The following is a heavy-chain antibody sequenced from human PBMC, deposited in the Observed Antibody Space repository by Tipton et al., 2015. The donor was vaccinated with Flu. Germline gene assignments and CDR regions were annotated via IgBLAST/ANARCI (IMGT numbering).Heavy chain of an antibody. D-gene: IGHD6-19*01. CDR3: AKDDGRSYSSGWTLDALDI. J-gene: IGHJ3*02. CDR1: AFTFSSYG. Sequence: SLRLSCAASAFTFSSYGMSWVRQAPGKGLEWVSGISSSSVYTYYADSVKGRFTISRDNSKNTLYLQMNSLRAEDTAVYYCAKDDGRSYSSGWTLDALDIWGQGTMVPVSS. CDR2: ISSSSVYT. V-gene: IGHV3-23*01.